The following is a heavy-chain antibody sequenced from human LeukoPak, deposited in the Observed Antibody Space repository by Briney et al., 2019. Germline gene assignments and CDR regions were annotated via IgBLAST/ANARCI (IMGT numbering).Heavy chain of an antibody. CDR1: GGSFSGYY. CDR3: ARRGSMTGPPPL. V-gene: IGHV4-34*01. D-gene: IGHD6-6*01. J-gene: IGHJ4*02. CDR2: INHSGST. Sequence: SETLSLTCAVYGGSFSGYYWSWIRQPPGKGLEWIGEINHSGSTSYNPSLKSQVTISVDTSKNQFSLKLTSVTAADTAVYYCARRGSMTGPPPLWGQGNLVTVSS.